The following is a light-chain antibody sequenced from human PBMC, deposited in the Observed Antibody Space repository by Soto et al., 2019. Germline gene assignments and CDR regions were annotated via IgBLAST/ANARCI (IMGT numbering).Light chain of an antibody. CDR3: QQYGNSPST. J-gene: IGKJ1*01. V-gene: IGKV3-20*01. CDR1: QSVSSS. Sequence: EIVLTQSPGTLSLSPGERATLSCRASQSVSSSLAWYQQKPGQAPRLLIYGTSNRATAIPDRFSGSGSGADFTLTISRLEPEDFALYYCQQYGNSPSTFGPGTKVEI. CDR2: GTS.